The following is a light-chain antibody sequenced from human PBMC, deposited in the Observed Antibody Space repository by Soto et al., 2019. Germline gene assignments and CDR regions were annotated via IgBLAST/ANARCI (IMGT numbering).Light chain of an antibody. CDR1: SSDVGGYNY. Sequence: QSALTQPPSASGSPGQSVTISCTGSSSDVGGYNYVSWYQQHPGKAPKLMIYDVSKRPSGVPDRFSGSKSANTASLTVSGLQAEDEADYYCSSYAGSNIVVFGGGTQLTVL. CDR3: SSYAGSNIVV. V-gene: IGLV2-8*01. J-gene: IGLJ2*01. CDR2: DVS.